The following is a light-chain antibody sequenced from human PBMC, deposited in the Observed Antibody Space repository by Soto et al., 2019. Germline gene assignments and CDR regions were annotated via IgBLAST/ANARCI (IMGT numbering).Light chain of an antibody. CDR2: WAS. J-gene: IGKJ3*01. Sequence: DIVMTQSPDSLAVSLGESATINCKSSQSVLYSSNNKNYLAWYQQKPGQPPKLLIYWASTRESGVPDRFSGSGSGTDFTLTISSLQAEDVAVYYCQYGFTFGPGTKVDIK. CDR3: QYGFT. V-gene: IGKV4-1*01. CDR1: QSVLYSSNNKNY.